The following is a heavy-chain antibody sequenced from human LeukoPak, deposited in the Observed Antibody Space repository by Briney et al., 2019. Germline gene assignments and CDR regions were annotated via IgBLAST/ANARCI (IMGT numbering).Heavy chain of an antibody. Sequence: AGGSLRLSCAASGFTFSSYAMSWVRQAPGKGLEWVSAISGSGGSTYYADSVKGRFTISRDNSKNTLYLQMNSLRAEDTAVYYCAKAGGAVWFGESYFDYWGQGTLVTVSS. CDR1: GFTFSSYA. CDR3: AKAGGAVWFGESYFDY. CDR2: ISGSGGST. V-gene: IGHV3-23*01. D-gene: IGHD3-10*01. J-gene: IGHJ4*02.